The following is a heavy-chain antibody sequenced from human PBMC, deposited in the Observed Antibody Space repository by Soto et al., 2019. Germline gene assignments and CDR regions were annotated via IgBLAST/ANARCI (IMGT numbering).Heavy chain of an antibody. Sequence: QVQLVQSGAEVKKPGASVKVSCKASGYTFTGYYMHWVRQAPGQGLEWMGWINPNSGGTNYAQKFQGRVTMTRDTSISTAYMELSRLRSDDTAVYYCARGGILTGYYTGDWFDPWGQGTLVTVSS. D-gene: IGHD3-9*01. J-gene: IGHJ5*02. CDR3: ARGGILTGYYTGDWFDP. CDR2: INPNSGGT. V-gene: IGHV1-2*02. CDR1: GYTFTGYY.